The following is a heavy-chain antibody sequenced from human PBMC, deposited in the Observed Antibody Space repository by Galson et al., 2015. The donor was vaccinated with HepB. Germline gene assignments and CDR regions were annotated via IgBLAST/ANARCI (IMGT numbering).Heavy chain of an antibody. CDR2: IYSHEDK. D-gene: IGHD3-16*02. Sequence: PALGTPTQPLTLTCTFSGFSLSTNGVGVGWIRQPPGKAMVWPALIYSHEDKRSKPSLKTRLIITQDTSKNQVVPTMTNMDPVDTATYYCAHWLYQRDNFEYWGQGTLVTVSP. J-gene: IGHJ4*01. V-gene: IGHV2-5*01. CDR1: GFSLSTNGVG. CDR3: AHWLYQRDNFEY.